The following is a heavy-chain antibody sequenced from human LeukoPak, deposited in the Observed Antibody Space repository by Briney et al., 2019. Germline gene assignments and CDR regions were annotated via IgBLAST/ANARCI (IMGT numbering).Heavy chain of an antibody. CDR2: INNDASST. CDR3: ASVTVLGKRNAFDN. CDR1: GFTFSSYW. J-gene: IGHJ3*02. V-gene: IGHV3-74*01. D-gene: IGHD7-27*01. Sequence: PGGSLRLSCAASGFTFSSYWMHWVRQAPGKGLVWVSRINNDASSTNYADSVKGRFTISRDNAKNTPYLQMNSLRTEDTAVYYCASVTVLGKRNAFDNWGQGIMVTVSS.